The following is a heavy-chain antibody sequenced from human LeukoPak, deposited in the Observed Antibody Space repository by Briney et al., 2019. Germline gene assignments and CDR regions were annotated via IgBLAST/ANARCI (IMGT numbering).Heavy chain of an antibody. D-gene: IGHD4/OR15-4a*01. CDR3: ARGGAY. Sequence: GRSLRLSCAASGFTFSSYAMHWVRQAPGKGLKWVAVISYDGSNKYYADSVKGRFTISRDNSKNTLYLQMNSLRAEDTAVYYCARGGAYWGQGTLVTVSS. V-gene: IGHV3-30*04. J-gene: IGHJ4*02. CDR2: ISYDGSNK. CDR1: GFTFSSYA.